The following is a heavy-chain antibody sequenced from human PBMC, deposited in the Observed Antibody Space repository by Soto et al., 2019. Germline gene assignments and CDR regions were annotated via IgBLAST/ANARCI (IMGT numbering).Heavy chain of an antibody. CDR1: GFTFSIYT. D-gene: IGHD2-15*01. CDR2: IGADGTS. J-gene: IGHJ4*02. Sequence: EVQLLESGGGLVQPGGSLRLSCTASGFTFSIYTMAWVRQAPGRGLEWVAVIGADGTSYHTDSVRGRFTISRDSSKNTLHLQMNGLRAEDTAVYYCAKEILGRYFEDWGQGTLVTVSS. CDR3: AKEILGRYFED. V-gene: IGHV3-23*01.